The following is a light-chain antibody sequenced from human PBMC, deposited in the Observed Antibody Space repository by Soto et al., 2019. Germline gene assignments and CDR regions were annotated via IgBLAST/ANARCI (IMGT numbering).Light chain of an antibody. J-gene: IGLJ1*01. Sequence: QSALTQPASVSGSPGQSITLSCTGTSSDVGGYNFVSWYQQHPGKAPKLMIYDVSNRPSGVSNRFSGSKSGNTASLTISGLQAEDEADYYCSSYTGSSTPLYVFGTGTKLTVL. CDR2: DVS. V-gene: IGLV2-14*03. CDR1: SSDVGGYNF. CDR3: SSYTGSSTPLYV.